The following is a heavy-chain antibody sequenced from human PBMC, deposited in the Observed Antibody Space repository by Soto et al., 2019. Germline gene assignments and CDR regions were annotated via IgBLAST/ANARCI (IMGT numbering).Heavy chain of an antibody. J-gene: IGHJ4*02. CDR1: GFTFSSYA. V-gene: IGHV3-23*01. CDR2: ISGSGGST. CDR3: AKFYCSRGSCYSYFDY. Sequence: EVQLLESGGGLVQPGGSLRLSCAASGFTFSSYAMSWVRQAPGKGLEWVSAISGSGGSTYYADSVKGRFTISRDNSKNTLYLQMNSLRAEDTAVYYCAKFYCSRGSCYSYFDYWGQGTLVTVSS. D-gene: IGHD2-15*01.